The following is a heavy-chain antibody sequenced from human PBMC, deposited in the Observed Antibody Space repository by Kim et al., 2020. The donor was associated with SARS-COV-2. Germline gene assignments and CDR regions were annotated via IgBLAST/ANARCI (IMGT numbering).Heavy chain of an antibody. Sequence: GGSLRLSCAASGFTFSSYGMHWVRQAPGKGLEWVAGIWYDGSNKYYADSVKGRFTISRDNSKNTLYLQMNSLRAEDTAVYYCARAGTPTVTRWYFDLWGRGTLVTVSS. V-gene: IGHV3-33*01. CDR2: IWYDGSNK. D-gene: IGHD4-17*01. CDR1: GFTFSSYG. CDR3: ARAGTPTVTRWYFDL. J-gene: IGHJ2*01.